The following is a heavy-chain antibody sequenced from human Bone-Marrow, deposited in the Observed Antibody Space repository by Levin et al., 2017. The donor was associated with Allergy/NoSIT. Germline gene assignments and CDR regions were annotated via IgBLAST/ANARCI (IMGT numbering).Heavy chain of an antibody. CDR1: GSTFTGYY. CDR3: ARGYCTGGVCHTLGDYYYMDV. CDR2: INPNSGGT. D-gene: IGHD2-8*02. J-gene: IGHJ6*03. Sequence: GGSLRLSCKASGSTFTGYYMHWVRQAPGQGLEWMGRINPNSGGTNYAQKFQGRVTMTRDTSISTAYMELSRLRSDDTAVYYCARGYCTGGVCHTLGDYYYMDVWGKGTTVTVSS. V-gene: IGHV1-2*06.